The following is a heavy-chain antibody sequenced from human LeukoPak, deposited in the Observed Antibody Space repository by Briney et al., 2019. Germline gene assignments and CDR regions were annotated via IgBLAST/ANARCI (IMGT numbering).Heavy chain of an antibody. D-gene: IGHD3-22*01. J-gene: IGHJ4*02. CDR1: GGSISSYY. CDR3: ARHSITYYYDSSGYYTAIFDY. V-gene: IGHV4-59*08. Sequence: SETLSLTCTVSGGSISSYYWSWTRQPPGKGLEWIGYIYYSGSTNYNPSLKSRVTISVDTSKNQFSLKLSSVTAADTAVYYCARHSITYYYDSSGYYTAIFDYWGQGTLVTVSS. CDR2: IYYSGST.